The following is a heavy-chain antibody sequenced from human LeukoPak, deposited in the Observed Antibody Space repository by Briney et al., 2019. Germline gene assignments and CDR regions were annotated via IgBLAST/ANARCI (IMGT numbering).Heavy chain of an antibody. D-gene: IGHD2-15*01. J-gene: IGHJ5*02. CDR1: GGSISSYY. CDR3: ARGVCSGGSCRNWFDP. V-gene: IGHV4-59*01. Sequence: SETLSLTCNVSGGSISSYYWSWIRQPPGKGLEWIGYIYYSGSTNYNPSLKSRVTISVDTSKNQFSLKLSSVTAADTAVYYCARGVCSGGSCRNWFDPWGQGTLVTVSS. CDR2: IYYSGST.